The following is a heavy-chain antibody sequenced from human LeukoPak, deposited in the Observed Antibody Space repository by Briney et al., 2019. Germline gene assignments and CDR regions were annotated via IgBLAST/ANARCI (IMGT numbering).Heavy chain of an antibody. J-gene: IGHJ6*04. CDR1: GYTFTSYA. CDR2: IDAGNGNT. CDR3: AAVAGRFYGMDV. D-gene: IGHD6-19*01. Sequence: ASVKVSCKASGYTFTSYAMHWVRQAPGQRLGWMGWIDAGNGNTKYSQKFQGRVTITRDTSASTAYMELSSLRSEDTAVYYCAAVAGRFYGMDVWGKGTTVTVSS. V-gene: IGHV1-3*01.